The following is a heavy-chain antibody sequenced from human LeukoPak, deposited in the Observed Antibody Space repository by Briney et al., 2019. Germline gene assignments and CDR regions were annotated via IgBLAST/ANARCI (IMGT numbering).Heavy chain of an antibody. CDR1: GFTFSSYA. Sequence: GGSLRLSCAASGFTFSSYAMHWVRQAPGTGLEWVAVISYDGSNKYYADSVKGRFTISRDNSKNTLYLQMNSLRAEDTAVYYCARASAGIAVAGYYFDAWGQGTLVTVSS. J-gene: IGHJ4*02. CDR2: ISYDGSNK. V-gene: IGHV3-30-3*01. D-gene: IGHD6-19*01. CDR3: ARASAGIAVAGYYFDA.